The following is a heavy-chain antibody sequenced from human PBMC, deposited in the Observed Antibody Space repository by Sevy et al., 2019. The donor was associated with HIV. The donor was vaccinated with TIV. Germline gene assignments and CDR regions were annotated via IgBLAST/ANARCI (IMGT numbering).Heavy chain of an antibody. Sequence: GGSLRLSCAASGFTFSSYAMSWVRQAPGKGLEWVSAISGSGGSTYYADSVKGRFTISGDNSKNTLYLQMNSLRAEDTAVYYCAKTYQPGYCSGGSCYSGSRGAFDIWGQGTMVTVSS. CDR2: ISGSGGST. CDR1: GFTFSSYA. V-gene: IGHV3-23*01. CDR3: AKTYQPGYCSGGSCYSGSRGAFDI. D-gene: IGHD2-15*01. J-gene: IGHJ3*02.